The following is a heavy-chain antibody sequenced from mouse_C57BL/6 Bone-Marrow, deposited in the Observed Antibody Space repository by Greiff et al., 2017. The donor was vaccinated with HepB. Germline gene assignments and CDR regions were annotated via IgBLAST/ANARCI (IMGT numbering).Heavy chain of an antibody. CDR3: AIIYHDY. J-gene: IGHJ2*01. Sequence: VQLQQSGAELVRPGASVKLSCTASGFNIKDDYMHWVKQRPEQGLEWIGWIDPENGDTEYASKFKGKATLTVDKSSSTAYMQLSSLTSEDSAVYYCAIIYHDYWGQGTTLTVSS. D-gene: IGHD2-3*01. V-gene: IGHV14-4*01. CDR1: GFNIKDDY. CDR2: IDPENGDT.